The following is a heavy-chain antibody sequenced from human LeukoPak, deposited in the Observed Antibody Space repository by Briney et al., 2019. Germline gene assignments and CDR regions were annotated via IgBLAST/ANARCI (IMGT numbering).Heavy chain of an antibody. D-gene: IGHD3-22*01. CDR2: IYYSGST. J-gene: IGHJ4*02. V-gene: IGHV4-61*01. CDR3: ARGGEDYYDSSGYRPPLDY. Sequence: TLSLTCTVSGGSFSSGSYYWGWIRQPPGKGLEWIGYIYYSGSTNYNPSLKSRVTISVDTSKNQFSLKLSSVTAADTAVYYCARGGEDYYDSSGYRPPLDYWGQGTLVTVSS. CDR1: GGSFSSGSYY.